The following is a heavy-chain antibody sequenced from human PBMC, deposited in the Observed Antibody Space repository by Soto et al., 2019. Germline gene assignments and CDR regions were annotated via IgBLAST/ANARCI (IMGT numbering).Heavy chain of an antibody. J-gene: IGHJ6*03. CDR3: ANTGYCSGGSCYSNYYYYYMDV. V-gene: IGHV3-23*01. Sequence: GGSLRLSCXASGFTFSSYXXXXXXQAPGKGLEWVSXIXXSGGRTHDEDSVKGRFTISRDNSKNTLYLQMNSLRAEDTAVYYCANTGYCSGGSCYSNYYYYYMDVWGKGTTVTVSS. D-gene: IGHD2-15*01. CDR1: GFTFSSYX. CDR2: IXXSGGRT.